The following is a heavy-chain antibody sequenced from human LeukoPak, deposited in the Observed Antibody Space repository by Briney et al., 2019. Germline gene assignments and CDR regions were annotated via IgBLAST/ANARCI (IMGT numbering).Heavy chain of an antibody. CDR2: INHSGST. Sequence: SETLSLTCAVYGGSFSGYYWSWIRQPPGKGLEWFGEINHSGSTNYNPSLKRRVTISVDKYKNQFSLKLSSVTAADTAVYYCSRRSIGYGMDVWGQGTTVTVSS. V-gene: IGHV4-34*01. CDR3: SRRSIGYGMDV. J-gene: IGHJ6*02. CDR1: GGSFSGYY. D-gene: IGHD2-2*01.